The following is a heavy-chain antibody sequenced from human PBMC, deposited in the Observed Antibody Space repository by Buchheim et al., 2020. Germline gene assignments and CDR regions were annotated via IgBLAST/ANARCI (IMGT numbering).Heavy chain of an antibody. CDR1: GFLFSTYW. CDR2: IRSDGSET. D-gene: IGHD5-12*01. J-gene: IGHJ6*02. CDR3: ARGYNFGYNYYYGMDV. V-gene: IGHV3-74*01. Sequence: EVLLVESGGGLVRPGDSLRLSCGASGFLFSTYWMYWVRQVPGKGLVWVSRIRSDGSETNYADSVRGRFAVFRDNARSTLFLQMNSLRVEDTGVYFCARGYNFGYNYYYGMDVWGRGT.